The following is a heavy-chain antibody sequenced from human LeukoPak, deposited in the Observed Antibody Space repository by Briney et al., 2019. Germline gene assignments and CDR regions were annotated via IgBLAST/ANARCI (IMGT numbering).Heavy chain of an antibody. Sequence: GGSLRLSCAASGFTFSSYWMSWVRQAPGKGLEWVANIKQDGSEKYYVDSVKGRFTVSRDNAKNSLYLQMNSLRAEDTAVYYCAKDLDSSTWSMDVWGQGTTVTVSS. CDR1: GFTFSSYW. V-gene: IGHV3-7*01. CDR2: IKQDGSEK. D-gene: IGHD6-13*01. J-gene: IGHJ6*02. CDR3: AKDLDSSTWSMDV.